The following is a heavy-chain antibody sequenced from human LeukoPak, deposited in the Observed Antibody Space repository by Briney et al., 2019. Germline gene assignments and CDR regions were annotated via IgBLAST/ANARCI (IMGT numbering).Heavy chain of an antibody. CDR2: IKSETDGGTT. CDR1: GLTLSNAW. CDR3: TTLRQI. J-gene: IGHJ4*02. Sequence: NPGGSLRLSCAASGLTLSNAWMSWVRQAPGKGLEWVARIKSETDGGTTDYTAPVKGRFTISRDDPKNMLYLQMNSLETEDTAVYFCTTLRQIWGQGTLATVSS. V-gene: IGHV3-15*01.